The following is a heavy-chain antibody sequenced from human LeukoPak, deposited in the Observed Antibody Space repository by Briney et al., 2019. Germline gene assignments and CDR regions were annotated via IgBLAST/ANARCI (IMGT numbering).Heavy chain of an antibody. CDR1: GGSFSGYY. CDR2: INHSGST. CDR3: ASRVVITYYDAFDI. Sequence: SETLSLTCAVYGGSFSGYYWSWIRQPPGKGLEWLGEINHSGSTNYNPSLKSRVTISVDTSKNQFSLKLSSVTAADTAVYYCASRVVITYYDAFDIWGQGIMVTVSS. J-gene: IGHJ3*02. V-gene: IGHV4-34*01. D-gene: IGHD3-22*01.